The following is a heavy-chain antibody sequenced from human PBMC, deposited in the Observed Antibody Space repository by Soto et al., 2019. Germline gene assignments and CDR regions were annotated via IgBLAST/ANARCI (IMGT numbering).Heavy chain of an antibody. Sequence: SGPTLVNPTPTLTLTCTFSGFSLSTSGMCVSWIRQPPGKALEWLARIDWDDDKYYSTSLKTRLTISKDTSKNQVVLTMTNMDAVDTATYYCAWIFYRDNSSNLEVVAFDIWGQGTMVTVSS. J-gene: IGHJ3*02. CDR2: IDWDDDK. CDR1: GFSLSTSGMC. D-gene: IGHD6-13*01. CDR3: AWIFYRDNSSNLEVVAFDI. V-gene: IGHV2-70*11.